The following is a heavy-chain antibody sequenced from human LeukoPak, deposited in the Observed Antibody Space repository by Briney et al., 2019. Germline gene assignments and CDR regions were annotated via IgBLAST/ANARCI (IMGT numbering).Heavy chain of an antibody. CDR3: VRPKANSDGEFDF. Sequence: GGSLRLSCAASGFTFSSYNMNWVRQAPGKGLDWVSFISSSGSSITYADSVKGRFTISRDNVKNSLYLQMNSLSAEDTAVYYCVRPKANSDGEFDFWGQGTLVTVSS. CDR1: GFTFSSYN. V-gene: IGHV3-21*01. CDR2: ISSSGSSI. J-gene: IGHJ5*01. D-gene: IGHD3-10*01.